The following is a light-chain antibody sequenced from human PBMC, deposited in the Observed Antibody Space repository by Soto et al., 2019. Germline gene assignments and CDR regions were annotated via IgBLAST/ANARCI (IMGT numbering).Light chain of an antibody. CDR2: KDS. V-gene: IGLV3-25*03. CDR3: QSADSSGTYSV. J-gene: IGLJ7*01. Sequence: SYELTQPPSVSVSPGQTARITCSGDALPKQYAYWYQQKPGQAPVLVIYKDSERPSGIPERFSCSSSGTTVTLTISGVQAEDEADYYCQSADSSGTYSVFGGGTQLTVL. CDR1: ALPKQY.